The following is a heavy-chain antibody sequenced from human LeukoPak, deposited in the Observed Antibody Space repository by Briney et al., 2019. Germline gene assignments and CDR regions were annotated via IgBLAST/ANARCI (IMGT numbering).Heavy chain of an antibody. D-gene: IGHD3-10*01. Sequence: PSQTLSLTCTVSGGSISSGSYYWGWIRQPPGKGLEWIGSIYYSGSTYYNPSLKSRVTISVDTSKNQFSLKLSSVTAADTAVYYCARAPRGFRGDYYYMDVWGKRTTVTVSS. J-gene: IGHJ6*03. V-gene: IGHV4-39*01. CDR3: ARAPRGFRGDYYYMDV. CDR1: GGSISSGSYY. CDR2: IYYSGST.